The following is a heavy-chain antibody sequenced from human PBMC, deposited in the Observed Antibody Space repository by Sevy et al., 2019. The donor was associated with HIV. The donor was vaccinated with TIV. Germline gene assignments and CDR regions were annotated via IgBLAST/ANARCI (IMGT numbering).Heavy chain of an antibody. J-gene: IGHJ4*02. CDR2: TEYRSKWYN. CDR1: GDSVSTNSAA. CDR3: ARESIAAATFPPYFDF. D-gene: IGHD6-25*01. V-gene: IGHV6-1*01. Sequence: QSQTLSLTCAISGDSVSTNSAAWNWIRQSPSRGLEWLGRTEYRSKWYNDYATSVKSRITINPDTTKNQFSLQLNSVTPEETAVYYCARESIAAATFPPYFDFWGQGTLVTVSS.